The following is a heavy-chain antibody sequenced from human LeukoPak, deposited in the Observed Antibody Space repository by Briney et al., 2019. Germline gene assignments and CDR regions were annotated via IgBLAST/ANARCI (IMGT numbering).Heavy chain of an antibody. CDR1: GGSISSSSYY. CDR2: IYYSGNT. J-gene: IGHJ5*02. CDR3: ARARIEFEVVAATLWFDP. D-gene: IGHD2-15*01. Sequence: SETLSLTCTVSGGSISSSSYYWGWIRQPPGKGLEWIGNIYYSGNTYYNPSLKSRVTISVDTSKNQFSLKLSSVTAADTAVYYCARARIEFEVVAATLWFDPWGQGTLVTVSS. V-gene: IGHV4-39*07.